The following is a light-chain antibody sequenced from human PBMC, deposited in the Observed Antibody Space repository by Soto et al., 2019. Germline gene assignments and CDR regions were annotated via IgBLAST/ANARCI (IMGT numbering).Light chain of an antibody. CDR3: QHRMNWPLT. J-gene: IGKJ5*01. CDR2: DAS. V-gene: IGKV3-11*01. CDR1: QNISRS. Sequence: EIVMTQSPFTLSVSPWERSTLSFMASQNISRSLAWYQQKPGQAPRLLIYDASNRATGIPARFSGSGSETDFTLTISSLEPEDFAVYYCQHRMNWPLTFGQGTRLEI.